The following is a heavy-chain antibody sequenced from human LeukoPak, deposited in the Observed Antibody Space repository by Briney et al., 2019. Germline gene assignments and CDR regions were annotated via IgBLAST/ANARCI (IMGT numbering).Heavy chain of an antibody. CDR2: IRYDGGNK. V-gene: IGHV3-30*02. D-gene: IGHD2-15*01. CDR3: AKGGSGSFVVATIFDY. Sequence: PGGSLRLSCAASGFTFSNYGMHWVRQAPGKGLEWVAFIRYDGGNKYYADSVKGRFTIPRDNSKNTLYLQMNSLRAEDTAVYYCAKGGSGSFVVATIFDYWGQGTLVTVSS. J-gene: IGHJ4*02. CDR1: GFTFSNYG.